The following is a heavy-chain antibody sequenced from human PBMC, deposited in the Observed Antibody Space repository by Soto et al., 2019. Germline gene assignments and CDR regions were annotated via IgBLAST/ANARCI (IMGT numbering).Heavy chain of an antibody. CDR2: IIPIFGTA. D-gene: IGHD5-18*01. J-gene: IGHJ6*02. Sequence: QVQLVQSGAEVKKPGSSVKVSCKASGGTFSSYAISWVRQAPGQGLEWMGGIIPIFGTANYAQKFQGRVTITADESTSTDYMELSSLRSEDTAVYYCARDPAAMVTTESYYYYGMDVWGQGTTVTVSS. CDR1: GGTFSSYA. CDR3: ARDPAAMVTTESYYYYGMDV. V-gene: IGHV1-69*12.